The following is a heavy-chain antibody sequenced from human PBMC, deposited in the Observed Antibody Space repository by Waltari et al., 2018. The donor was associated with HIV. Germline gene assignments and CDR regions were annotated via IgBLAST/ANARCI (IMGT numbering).Heavy chain of an antibody. V-gene: IGHV3-23*01. D-gene: IGHD6-13*01. CDR3: VKEHQYSHTWYSYYGMDV. CDR1: GFTFSNYG. CDR2: ISGSGGNT. J-gene: IGHJ6*02. Sequence: EVQLLESGGGLVQTGGSLRLSCAASGFTFSNYGMNWVRQAPGRGVGWVSAISGSGGNTYYAASLKGRFTISRDNSKNTLYLQMNSLRAEDTAVYFCVKEHQYSHTWYSYYGMDVWGQGTTVTVSS.